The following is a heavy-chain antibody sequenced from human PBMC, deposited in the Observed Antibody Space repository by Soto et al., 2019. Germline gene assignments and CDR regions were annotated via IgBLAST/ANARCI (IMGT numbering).Heavy chain of an antibody. Sequence: GESLKISCKGSGYNFTSYWIIWVRQMPGKGLEWMGNIDPTDSFTNYSPSFQGRVTISTDKSMSTAYLQWGTLKASDTAMYYCARRGYDFWSGLDVWGQGTTVTVSS. V-gene: IGHV5-10-1*01. CDR3: ARRGYDFWSGLDV. CDR1: GYNFTSYW. J-gene: IGHJ6*02. D-gene: IGHD3-3*01. CDR2: IDPTDSFT.